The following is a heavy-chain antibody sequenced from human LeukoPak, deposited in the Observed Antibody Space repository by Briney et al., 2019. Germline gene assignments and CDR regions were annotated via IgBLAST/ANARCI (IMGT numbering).Heavy chain of an antibody. J-gene: IGHJ4*02. V-gene: IGHV3-53*01. CDR1: GFTVSSNS. CDR2: IFSST. Sequence: GGSLRLSCTVFGFTVSSNSMSWVRQAPGKGLEWVSFIFSSTHYSDSVKGRFTISRDNSKNTLYLQMNSLRAEDTAVYYCARRAGAYSHPYDYWGQGTLVTVSS. CDR3: ARRAGAYSHPYDY. D-gene: IGHD4/OR15-4a*01.